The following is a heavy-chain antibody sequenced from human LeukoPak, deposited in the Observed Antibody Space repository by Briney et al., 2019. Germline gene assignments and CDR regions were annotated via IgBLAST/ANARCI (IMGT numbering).Heavy chain of an antibody. V-gene: IGHV4-59*11. CDR3: ASSAAGIPVYYMDV. D-gene: IGHD6-13*01. Sequence: SETLSLTCTVSGGSISSHYWSWIRQPPGKGLEWIGYIYYSGSTNYNPSLKSRVTISVDTSKNQFSLKLSSVTAADTAVYYCASSAAGIPVYYMDVWGKGTTVTVSS. CDR1: GGSISSHY. CDR2: IYYSGST. J-gene: IGHJ6*03.